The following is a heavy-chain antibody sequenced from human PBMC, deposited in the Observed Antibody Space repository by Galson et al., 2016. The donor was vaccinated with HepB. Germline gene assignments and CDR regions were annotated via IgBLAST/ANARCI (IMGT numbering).Heavy chain of an antibody. Sequence: SLRLSCAASGFTFSNYAMSWARQAPGKGLEWVAAISNSGEITFYTDSVRGRFAVSRDNSVNTLFLQMDSLRADDTAVYYCVKDNIGVVTSFDFWGQGTLVTVSS. CDR3: VKDNIGVVTSFDF. V-gene: IGHV3-23*01. J-gene: IGHJ4*02. CDR2: ISNSGEIT. D-gene: IGHD4-23*01. CDR1: GFTFSNYA.